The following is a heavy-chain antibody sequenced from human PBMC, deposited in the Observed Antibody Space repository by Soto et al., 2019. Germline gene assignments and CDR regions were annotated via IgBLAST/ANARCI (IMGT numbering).Heavy chain of an antibody. CDR3: AGLYGKFDY. CDR1: GFTFSRYY. J-gene: IGHJ4*02. Sequence: GGSLGLSCTVSGFTFSRYYMNWVRQAPGKGLEWVATIKEDGSEKFYVDSVKGRFTISRDNAKNSLFLQMNSLRVEDTAVYYCAGLYGKFDYWGQGA. D-gene: IGHD2-8*01. V-gene: IGHV3-7*01. CDR2: IKEDGSEK.